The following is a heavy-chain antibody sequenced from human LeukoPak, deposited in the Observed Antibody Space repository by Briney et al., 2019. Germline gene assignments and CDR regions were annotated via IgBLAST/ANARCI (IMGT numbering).Heavy chain of an antibody. D-gene: IGHD4-17*01. V-gene: IGHV3-7*01. Sequence: GGSLRLSCAASGFTFSNYWMSWVRQAPGKGLEWVANIKQDGSEKSYVDSVKGRFTISRDNAENSLYLQMNSLRAEDTAVYYCARDLRSHYGDFPPSHFDSWGQGTLVTVSS. J-gene: IGHJ4*02. CDR3: ARDLRSHYGDFPPSHFDS. CDR1: GFTFSNYW. CDR2: IKQDGSEK.